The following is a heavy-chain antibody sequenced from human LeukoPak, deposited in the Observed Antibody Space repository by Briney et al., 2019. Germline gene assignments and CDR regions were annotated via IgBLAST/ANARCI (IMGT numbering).Heavy chain of an antibody. V-gene: IGHV5-51*01. CDR3: ARRDRTGYNSFDY. CDR2: IYPGDSDT. CDR1: GYSFTTYW. D-gene: IGHD3-9*01. J-gene: IGHJ4*02. Sequence: GESLKISCKGSGYSFTTYWIVWVRQMPGKGVEWMGIIYPGDSDTRYSPSFQGQVTISADKSISTAYLQWSSLKASDTAMYYCARRDRTGYNSFDYWGQGTLVTVSS.